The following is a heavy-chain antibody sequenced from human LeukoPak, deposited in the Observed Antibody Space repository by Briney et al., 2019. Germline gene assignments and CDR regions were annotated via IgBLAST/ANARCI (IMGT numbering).Heavy chain of an antibody. D-gene: IGHD6-19*01. CDR3: ARGITNIAVGDY. Sequence: GGSLRLSCAASGFTVSNNYMSWVRQAPGKGLEWVLIIYSSDNTYYADSVKGRFTISRDNSKNTLFLQMNGLRAEDTAVYYCARGITNIAVGDYWGQGTLVTVSS. J-gene: IGHJ4*02. V-gene: IGHV3-53*01. CDR1: GFTVSNNY. CDR2: IYSSDNT.